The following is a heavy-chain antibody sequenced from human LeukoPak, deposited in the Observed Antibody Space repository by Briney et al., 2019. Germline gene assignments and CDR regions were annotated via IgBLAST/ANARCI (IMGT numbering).Heavy chain of an antibody. J-gene: IGHJ4*02. D-gene: IGHD2-15*01. CDR3: ARGRWDIVVVVAARGKYYFDY. Sequence: GESLQISCKGSGYSFTSYWIGWVRQMPGKGLEWMGIIYPGDSDTRYSPSFQGQVTISADKSISTAYLQWSSLKASDTAMYYCARGRWDIVVVVAARGKYYFDYWGQGTLVTVSS. CDR2: IYPGDSDT. V-gene: IGHV5-51*01. CDR1: GYSFTSYW.